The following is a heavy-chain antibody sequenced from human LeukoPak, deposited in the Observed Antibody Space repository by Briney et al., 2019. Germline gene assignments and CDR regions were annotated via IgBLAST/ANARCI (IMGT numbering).Heavy chain of an antibody. CDR3: ARGIAAAARLYYFYMDV. D-gene: IGHD6-13*01. J-gene: IGHJ6*03. CDR2: ISSSSSYI. Sequence: PGGSLRLSCAASGFTFSTYNMNWVRQAPGKGLEWVSSISSSSSYIYYADSVKGRFTISRDNAKNSVYLQMNSLRAEDTAVYYCARGIAAAARLYYFYMDVWGKGTTVTISS. CDR1: GFTFSTYN. V-gene: IGHV3-21*01.